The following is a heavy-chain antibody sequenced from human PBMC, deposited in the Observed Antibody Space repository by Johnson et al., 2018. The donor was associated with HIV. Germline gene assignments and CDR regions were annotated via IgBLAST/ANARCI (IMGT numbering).Heavy chain of an antibody. CDR1: GFTFDDYG. CDR2: LNWNGGTT. CDR3: ARGIMITFGGVIPNDAFDI. D-gene: IGHD3-16*02. V-gene: IGHV3-20*04. Sequence: MQLVESGGGVVRPGGSLRLSCAASGFTFDDYGMSWVRQAPGKGLEWVSGLNWNGGTTGYADSVKGRFTISRDNAKNSLYLQMNSLRAEDTALYYCARGIMITFGGVIPNDAFDIWGQGTMVTVSS. J-gene: IGHJ3*02.